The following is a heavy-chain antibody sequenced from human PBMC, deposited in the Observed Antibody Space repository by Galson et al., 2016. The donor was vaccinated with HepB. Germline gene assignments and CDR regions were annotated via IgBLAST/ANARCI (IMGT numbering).Heavy chain of an antibody. D-gene: IGHD3-10*01. CDR1: GFTFSSHA. CDR2: VSASGHST. J-gene: IGHJ4*02. V-gene: IGHV3-23*01. CDR3: AKDRFHYGSGSPGDY. Sequence: SLRLSCAASGFTFSSHAMSWVRQAPGKGLEWVSSVSASGHSTYYADSVKGRFTISRDNSKNTLYLQMKSLRAEDTALYYCAKDRFHYGSGSPGDYWGQGTLFTVPS.